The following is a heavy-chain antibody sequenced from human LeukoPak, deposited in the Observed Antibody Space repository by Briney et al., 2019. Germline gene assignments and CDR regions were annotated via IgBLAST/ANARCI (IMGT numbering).Heavy chain of an antibody. CDR1: GFTFSSYS. Sequence: PGGSLRLSCAASGFTFSSYSMNWVRQAPGKGLEWVSYISSDSNSISYVESVKGRFTISRDNAKNSLYLQMNSLRAEDTAVYYCAREAGRSSWSGHTQYFDYWGQGTLVTVSS. CDR2: ISSDSNSI. D-gene: IGHD6-13*01. V-gene: IGHV3-48*04. J-gene: IGHJ4*02. CDR3: AREAGRSSWSGHTQYFDY.